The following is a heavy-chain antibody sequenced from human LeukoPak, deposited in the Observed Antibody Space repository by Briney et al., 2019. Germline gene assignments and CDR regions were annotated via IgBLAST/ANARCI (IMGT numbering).Heavy chain of an antibody. V-gene: IGHV3-30-3*01. D-gene: IGHD6-19*01. CDR1: GFTLSSYA. J-gene: IGHJ4*02. CDR3: ARDSAVAGLDY. Sequence: GGSLRLSCAASGFTLSSYAMHWVRQAPGKGLEWVAVISYDGSNKYYADSVKGRFTISRDNSKNTLYLQMNSLRAEDTAVYYCARDSAVAGLDYWGQGTLVTVSS. CDR2: ISYDGSNK.